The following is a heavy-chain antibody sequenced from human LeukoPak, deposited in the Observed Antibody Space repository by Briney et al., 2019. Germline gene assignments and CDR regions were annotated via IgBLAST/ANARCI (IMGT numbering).Heavy chain of an antibody. CDR1: GFTFSSYT. V-gene: IGHV3-48*01. J-gene: IGHJ4*02. D-gene: IGHD1-26*01. CDR2: ISSTSSTI. CDR3: AVRSGTYSFDC. Sequence: PGGSLRLSCAASGFTFSSYTMKWVRQAPGKGLEWVSYISSTSSTIYYADSVKGRFTISRDNAKNSLYLQMNSLRAEDTAVYYCAVRSGTYSFDCWGQGTLVTVSS.